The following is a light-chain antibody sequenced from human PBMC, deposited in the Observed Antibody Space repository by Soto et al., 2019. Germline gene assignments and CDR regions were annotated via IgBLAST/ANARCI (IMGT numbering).Light chain of an antibody. CDR3: QQYNDSFPYT. V-gene: IGKV1-5*03. Sequence: DIQMTQSPSTLSASVGDRVTITCRASQSISSWLAWYQHKPGTAPKLLIYKASTLVSGVPSRFSGIRSGTEFTLTVSSLQPDDFATYYCQQYNDSFPYTFGQGTKLEIK. CDR1: QSISSW. J-gene: IGKJ2*01. CDR2: KAS.